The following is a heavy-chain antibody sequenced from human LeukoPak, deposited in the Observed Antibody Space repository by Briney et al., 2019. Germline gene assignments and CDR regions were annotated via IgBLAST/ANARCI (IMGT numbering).Heavy chain of an antibody. CDR3: ARGMGYYGSGSYYPFWDYYYYMDV. CDR2: MNPNSGNT. D-gene: IGHD3-10*01. J-gene: IGHJ6*03. CDR1: GYTFTSYD. V-gene: IGHV1-8*01. Sequence: GASVKVSCKASGYTFTSYDINWVRQATGQGLEWMGWMNPNSGNTGYAQKFQGRVTMTRNTSISTAYMELSSLRSEDTAVYYCARGMGYYGSGSYYPFWDYYYYMDVWGKGTTVTISS.